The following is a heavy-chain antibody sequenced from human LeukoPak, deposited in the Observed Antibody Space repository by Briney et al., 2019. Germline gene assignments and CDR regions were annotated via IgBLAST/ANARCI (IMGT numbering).Heavy chain of an antibody. CDR1: GGSISGYS. D-gene: IGHD3-10*01. CDR2: FHNSRTT. CDR3: ARGHLGLSP. V-gene: IGHV4-59*01. J-gene: IGHJ5*02. Sequence: SETLSLTCTVSGGSISGYSWTWLRQPPGQGLEWIGYFHNSRTTSYNPSLTGRVIISVDTAMDQISLKLNSVTAADTAVYYCARGHLGLSPWGQGTLVTVSS.